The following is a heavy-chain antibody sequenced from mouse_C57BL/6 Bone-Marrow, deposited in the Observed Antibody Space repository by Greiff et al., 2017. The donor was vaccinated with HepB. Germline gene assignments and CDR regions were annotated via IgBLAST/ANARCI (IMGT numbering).Heavy chain of an antibody. Sequence: VQLQQSGGGLVKPGGSLKLSCAASGFTFSDYGMHWVRQAPEKGLEWVAYISSGSSTIYYADTVKGRFTISRDNAKNTLVLQMTSLRSEDTDMYYCARGTTVVATDYAMDYWGQGTSVTVSS. V-gene: IGHV5-17*01. D-gene: IGHD1-1*01. CDR3: ARGTTVVATDYAMDY. CDR2: ISSGSSTI. CDR1: GFTFSDYG. J-gene: IGHJ4*01.